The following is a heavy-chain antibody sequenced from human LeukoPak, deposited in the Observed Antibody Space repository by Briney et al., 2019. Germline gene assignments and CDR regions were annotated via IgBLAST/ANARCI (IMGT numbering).Heavy chain of an antibody. J-gene: IGHJ6*03. CDR3: ARLYTSGWYPPGYYYHYYMDV. CDR2: IYPDDSDT. Sequence: GESLKISCKGSGYSFTNYWIGWVRQMPGKGLEYMGIIYPDDSDTRYSPSFQGQVAISADKSINTAYLQWSSLKASDTAIYYCARLYTSGWYPPGYYYHYYMDVWGKGTTVTISS. V-gene: IGHV5-51*01. D-gene: IGHD6-19*01. CDR1: GYSFTNYW.